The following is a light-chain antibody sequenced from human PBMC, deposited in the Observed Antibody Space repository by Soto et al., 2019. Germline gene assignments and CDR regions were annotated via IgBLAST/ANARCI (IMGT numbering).Light chain of an antibody. CDR2: GAS. V-gene: IGKV1-33*01. J-gene: IGKJ5*01. Sequence: IKMTHSPSSLSATVGDRVTITCQASQDITNYLNWYQQKPGKAPNLLIYGASNLETGVPSRFSGSGSGTDFTFTICSLQAEDIGTYFCQQYDSVFTFGQGTRLEIK. CDR3: QQYDSVFT. CDR1: QDITNY.